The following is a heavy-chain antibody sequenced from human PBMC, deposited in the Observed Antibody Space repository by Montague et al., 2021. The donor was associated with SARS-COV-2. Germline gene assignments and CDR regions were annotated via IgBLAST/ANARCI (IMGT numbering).Heavy chain of an antibody. J-gene: IGHJ6*02. Sequence: SETLSLTCAVYGGSFSGYYWSWIRQPPGKGLERIGEINLSGSTNYNPSPKSQVTISVDTSKNQFSLKLSSVTAADTAVYYCARVRAVPAAMRIFSLGRSYYGMDVWGQGTTVTVSS. CDR2: INLSGST. CDR3: ARVRAVPAAMRIFSLGRSYYGMDV. D-gene: IGHD2-2*01. V-gene: IGHV4-34*01. CDR1: GGSFSGYY.